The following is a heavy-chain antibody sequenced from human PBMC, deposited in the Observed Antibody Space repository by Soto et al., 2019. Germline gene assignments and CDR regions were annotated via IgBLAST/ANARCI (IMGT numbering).Heavy chain of an antibody. D-gene: IGHD2-8*01. CDR1: GFTFSDYY. CDR2: LSSSSSYT. V-gene: IGHV3-11*06. Sequence: GGSLRLSCAASGFTFSDYYMSWIRQAPGKGLEWVSSLSSSSSYTNYADSVKSRFTISRDNAKNSLYLQMNSLRAEDTAVYYCAGTPFCTNGVCSAGFDHWGQGTLVTVSS. J-gene: IGHJ4*02. CDR3: AGTPFCTNGVCSAGFDH.